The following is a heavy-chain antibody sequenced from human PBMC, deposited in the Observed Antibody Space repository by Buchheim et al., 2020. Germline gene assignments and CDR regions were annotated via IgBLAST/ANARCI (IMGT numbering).Heavy chain of an antibody. V-gene: IGHV3-66*01. CDR1: GFTVSSNY. CDR2: IYSGGST. J-gene: IGHJ6*02. CDR3: ARVPSLWMPYYYYGMDV. Sequence: EVQLVESGVGLVQPGGSLRLSCAASGFTVSSNYMSWVRQAPGKGLEWVSVIYSGGSTYYADSVKGRFTISRDNSKNTLYLQMNSLRAEDTAVYYCARVPSLWMPYYYYGMDVWGQGTT. D-gene: IGHD3-10*01.